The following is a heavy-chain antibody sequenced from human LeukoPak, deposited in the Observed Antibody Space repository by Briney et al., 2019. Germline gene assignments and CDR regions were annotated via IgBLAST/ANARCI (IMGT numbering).Heavy chain of an antibody. V-gene: IGHV3-30-3*01. Sequence: GRSLRLSCAASGFTFSNCAMHWVRQAPGKGLEWVAVISYDGSIKYYADSVKGRFTISRDNSKNTLYLQMNSLRAEDTAVYYCARVPKNYYDSSGSYWGQGTLVTVSS. CDR3: ARVPKNYYDSSGSY. CDR1: GFTFSNCA. D-gene: IGHD3-22*01. CDR2: ISYDGSIK. J-gene: IGHJ4*02.